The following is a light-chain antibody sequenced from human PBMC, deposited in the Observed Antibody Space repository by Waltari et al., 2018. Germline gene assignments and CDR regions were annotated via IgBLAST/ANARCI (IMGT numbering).Light chain of an antibody. Sequence: SYELTQALSVSVALGQTARITCGGNNIGSKSVHWYQQKPGQAPLGVIYTNNIRPSGIPGRFAGSNSGNTAALTISRAQAGDEADYYCQVWDGSTAVFGTGTKVTVL. CDR2: TNN. CDR1: NIGSKS. J-gene: IGLJ1*01. CDR3: QVWDGSTAV. V-gene: IGLV3-9*01.